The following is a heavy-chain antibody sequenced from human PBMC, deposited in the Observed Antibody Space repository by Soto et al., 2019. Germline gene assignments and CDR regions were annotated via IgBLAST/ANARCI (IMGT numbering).Heavy chain of an antibody. V-gene: IGHV4-39*01. CDR3: ARLEVAGTGNFDY. CDR1: GGSIISSSYY. D-gene: IGHD6-19*01. Sequence: QLQLQESGPGLVKPSETLSLTCTVSGGSIISSSYYWGWIRQPPGKGLEWIGSIYYSGSTYYNPSLKSRVTISVDTSKNQFSLKLSSVTAADTAVYYCARLEVAGTGNFDYWGQGTLVTVSS. J-gene: IGHJ4*02. CDR2: IYYSGST.